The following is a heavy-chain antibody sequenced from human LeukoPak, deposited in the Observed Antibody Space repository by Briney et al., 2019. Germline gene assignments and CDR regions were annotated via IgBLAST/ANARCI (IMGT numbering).Heavy chain of an antibody. CDR2: IYYSGST. V-gene: IGHV4-59*01. CDR1: GGSISSYH. D-gene: IGHD3-22*01. J-gene: IGHJ3*02. Sequence: PSETLSLTCTVSGGSISSYHWSWIRQPPGKGLECIGFIYYSGSTNYNPSLKSRVTISVDTSKNQFSLKLSSVTAADTAVYYCARDVGYYYDSSGYSDHDAFDIWGQGTMVTVSS. CDR3: ARDVGYYYDSSGYSDHDAFDI.